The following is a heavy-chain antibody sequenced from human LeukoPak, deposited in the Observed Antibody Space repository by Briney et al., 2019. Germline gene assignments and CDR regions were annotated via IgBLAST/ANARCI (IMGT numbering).Heavy chain of an antibody. CDR1: GFTFSSYS. V-gene: IGHV3-7*01. Sequence: GGSLRLSCAASGFTFSSYSMNWVRQAPGKGLEWVANIKEDGSEKYYVDSVKGRFTISRDNAKNSLYLQMNSLRAEDTAVYYCARDQRTYYYYMDVWGKGTTVTVSS. CDR3: ARDQRTYYYYMDV. CDR2: IKEDGSEK. J-gene: IGHJ6*03.